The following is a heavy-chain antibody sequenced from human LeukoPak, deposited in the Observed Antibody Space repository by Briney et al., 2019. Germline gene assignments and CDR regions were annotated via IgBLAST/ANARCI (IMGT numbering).Heavy chain of an antibody. D-gene: IGHD3-22*01. CDR1: GFTFSSYG. CDR2: ISYDGSNK. J-gene: IGHJ4*02. V-gene: IGHV3-30*18. Sequence: GGSLRLSCAASGFTFSSYGMHWVRQAPGKGLEWVGVISYDGSNKYYADSVKGRFTISRDNSKNTLYLQMNSLRAEDTAVYYCAKDLDDSSGYYYPGFDYWGQGTLVTVSS. CDR3: AKDLDDSSGYYYPGFDY.